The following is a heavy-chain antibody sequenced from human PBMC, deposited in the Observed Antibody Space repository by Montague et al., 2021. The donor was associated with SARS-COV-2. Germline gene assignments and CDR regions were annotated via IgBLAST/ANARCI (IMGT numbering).Heavy chain of an antibody. J-gene: IGHJ3*02. D-gene: IGHD6-13*01. CDR3: ARVGRGSSWYEVAFDI. V-gene: IGHV4-59*01. CDR1: GGSISRYS. CDR2: IYNSGST. Sequence: SETLSLTCTVSGGSISRYSCTWIRQPPGKGLEWIGYIYNSGSTNXSPSLTSRVTISVDTSKNQFSLKLSSVAAADTAVYYCARVGRGSSWYEVAFDIWGQGTMVTVSS.